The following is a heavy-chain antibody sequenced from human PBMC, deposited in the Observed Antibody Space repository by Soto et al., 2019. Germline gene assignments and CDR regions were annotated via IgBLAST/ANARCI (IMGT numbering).Heavy chain of an antibody. CDR1: GFTFSSFG. D-gene: IGHD5-12*01. CDR3: AKALSPFGAYDPFDY. Sequence: GGSLRLSCAASGFTFSSFGMHWVRQAPGKGLEWVAIISYDGTNKHYIDSVKGRFTISRDGSKNMVYLQMNSLRVDDTAVYYCAKALSPFGAYDPFDYWGQGT. V-gene: IGHV3-30*18. CDR2: ISYDGTNK. J-gene: IGHJ4*02.